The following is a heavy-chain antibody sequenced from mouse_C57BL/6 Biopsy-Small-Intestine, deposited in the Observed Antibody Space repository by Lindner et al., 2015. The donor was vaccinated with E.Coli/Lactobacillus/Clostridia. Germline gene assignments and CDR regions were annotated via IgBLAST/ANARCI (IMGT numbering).Heavy chain of an antibody. CDR1: GFAFSNYW. V-gene: IGHV1-80*01. CDR2: IYPGDGDT. D-gene: IGHD1-1*01. Sequence: VQLQESGAELVKPGASVKISCKASGFAFSNYWMNWVKQRPGKGLEWIGQIYPGDGDTNYNGKFKGKATLTADKSSSTAYMQLSSLTSEDSAVYFCARSSYGFDYWGQGTTLTVSS. CDR3: ARSSYGFDY. J-gene: IGHJ2*01.